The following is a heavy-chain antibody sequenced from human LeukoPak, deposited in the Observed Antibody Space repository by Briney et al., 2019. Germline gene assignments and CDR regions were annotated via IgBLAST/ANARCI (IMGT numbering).Heavy chain of an antibody. CDR1: GFTSSSYG. V-gene: IGHV3-30*02. J-gene: IGHJ4*02. CDR3: AKESCSGGSCYYVVMATAYDY. D-gene: IGHD2-15*01. Sequence: GGSLRLSGARPGFTSSSYGSHWVRQAPGKGLEGVAFKPYDGSNKFYADSVKGRFTISRDNSMGTLYLQMNSLRAEDTAVYYCAKESCSGGSCYYVVMATAYDYWGQGTLVTVSS. CDR2: KPYDGSNK.